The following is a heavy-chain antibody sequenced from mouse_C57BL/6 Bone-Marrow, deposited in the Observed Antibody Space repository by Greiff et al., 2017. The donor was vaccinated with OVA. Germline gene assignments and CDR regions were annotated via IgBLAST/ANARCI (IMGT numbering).Heavy chain of an antibody. J-gene: IGHJ2*01. CDR2: IYPRSGNT. CDR1: GYTFTSYG. CDR3: ARGEVTNGFY. D-gene: IGHD2-3*01. V-gene: IGHV1-81*01. Sequence: LVESGAELARPGDSVKLSCKASGYTFTSYGISWVKQRTGQGLEWIGEIYPRSGNTYYNEKFKGKATLTADKSSSTAYMELRSLTSEDSAVYFCARGEVTNGFYWGQGTTLTVSS.